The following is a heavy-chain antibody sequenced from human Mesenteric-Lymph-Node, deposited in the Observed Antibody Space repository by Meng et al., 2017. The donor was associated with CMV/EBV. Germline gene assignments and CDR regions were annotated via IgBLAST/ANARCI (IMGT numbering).Heavy chain of an antibody. Sequence: SETLSLTCTVSGGSISSYYWSWIRQPPGKGLEWIGYIYYSGSTNYNPSLKSRVTISVDTSKNQFSLKLSSVTAADTAVYYCAKGLQLFDYWGQGTLVTVSS. CDR2: IYYSGST. V-gene: IGHV4-59*01. CDR3: AKGLQLFDY. D-gene: IGHD2-2*01. J-gene: IGHJ4*02. CDR1: GGSISSYY.